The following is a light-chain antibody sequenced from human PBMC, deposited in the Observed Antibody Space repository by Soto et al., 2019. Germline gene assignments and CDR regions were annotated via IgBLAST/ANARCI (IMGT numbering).Light chain of an antibody. CDR2: GAS. Sequence: ENVLTQSPGTLSLSPGERATLSCRASQSVSSNFLAWSQQKPGQAPRLLIYGASNRATGIPDRFSGSGSGTDFTLTISRLEPEDFAVYYCQQYDSSPRTFGQGTKVDIK. CDR3: QQYDSSPRT. J-gene: IGKJ1*01. CDR1: QSVSSNF. V-gene: IGKV3-20*01.